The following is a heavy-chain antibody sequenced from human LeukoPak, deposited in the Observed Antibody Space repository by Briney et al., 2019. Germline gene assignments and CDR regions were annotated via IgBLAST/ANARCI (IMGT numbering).Heavy chain of an antibody. J-gene: IGHJ4*02. V-gene: IGHV1-18*01. D-gene: IGHD3-3*01. Sequence: GASVKVSCKASGGTFSNYAINWVRQAPGQGLEWMGWISAYNGNTNYAQKLQGRVTMTTDTSTSTAYMELRSLRSDDTAVYYCARGLIFPASYDFWSGYYGEFDYWGQGTLVTVSS. CDR1: GGTFSNYA. CDR2: ISAYNGNT. CDR3: ARGLIFPASYDFWSGYYGEFDY.